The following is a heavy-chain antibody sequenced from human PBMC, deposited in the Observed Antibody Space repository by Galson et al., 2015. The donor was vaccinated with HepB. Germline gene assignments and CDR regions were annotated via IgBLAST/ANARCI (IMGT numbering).Heavy chain of an antibody. CDR2: IYPGDSDS. J-gene: IGHJ4*02. Sequence: QSGAEVKKPGESLKISCKGSGYSFNSYWIGWVRQMPGRGLEWMGIIYPGDSDSRYSPSFQGQVTISVEKSTSTAYLRRSSLRASDTAMYYCARQTPGSTSYDYWGQGTLVTVSS. CDR1: GYSFNSYW. D-gene: IGHD5/OR15-5a*01. V-gene: IGHV5-51*01. CDR3: ARQTPGSTSYDY.